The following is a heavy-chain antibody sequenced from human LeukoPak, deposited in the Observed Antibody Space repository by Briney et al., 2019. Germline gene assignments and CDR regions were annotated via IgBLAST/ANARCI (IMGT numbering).Heavy chain of an antibody. V-gene: IGHV3-30*02. CDR1: GFSLSSHA. J-gene: IGHJ4*02. CDR2: IQDNERHI. CDR3: ARDKRTYYYGSGSYYKL. D-gene: IGHD3-10*01. Sequence: GGSLRLSCVAFGFSLSSHAMHWVRQAPGKGLEWVAFIQDNERHIYYADSVKGRFTISRDNSKNTLYLQMNSLRAEDTAVYYCARDKRTYYYGSGSYYKLWGQGTLVTVSS.